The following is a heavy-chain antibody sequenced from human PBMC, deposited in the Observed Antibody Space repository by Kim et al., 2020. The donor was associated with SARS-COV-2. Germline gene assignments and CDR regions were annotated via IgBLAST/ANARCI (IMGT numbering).Heavy chain of an antibody. J-gene: IGHJ6*02. V-gene: IGHV3-49*04. CDR3: TRVSDSSGWYMAYYYYYGMDV. CDR1: GFTFGDYA. D-gene: IGHD6-19*01. CDR2: IRSKAYGGTT. Sequence: GGSLRLSCTASGFTFGDYAMSWVRQAPGKGLEWVGFIRSKAYGGTTEYAASVKGRSTISRDDSKSIAYLQMNSLKTEDTAVYYCTRVSDSSGWYMAYYYYYGMDVWGQGTTVTVSS.